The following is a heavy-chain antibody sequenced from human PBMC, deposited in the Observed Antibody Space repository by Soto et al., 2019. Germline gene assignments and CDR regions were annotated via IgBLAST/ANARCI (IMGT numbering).Heavy chain of an antibody. CDR1: GYTFTNYG. CDR3: ARSGGYCSSTSCPNEENWFDP. J-gene: IGHJ5*02. D-gene: IGHD2-2*03. CDR2: INPNSGGT. V-gene: IGHV1-2*04. Sequence: GASVKVSCKASGYTFTNYGITWVRQAPGQGLEWMGWINPNSGGTNYAQKFQGWVTMTRDTSISTAYMELSRLRSDDTAVYYCARSGGYCSSTSCPNEENWFDPWGQGTLVTVSS.